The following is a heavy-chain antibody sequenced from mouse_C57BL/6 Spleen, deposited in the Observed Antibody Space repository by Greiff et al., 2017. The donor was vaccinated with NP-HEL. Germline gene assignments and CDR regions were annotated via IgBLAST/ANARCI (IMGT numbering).Heavy chain of an antibody. V-gene: IGHV3-6*01. CDR1: GYSITSGYY. J-gene: IGHJ3*01. D-gene: IGHD1-1*01. Sequence: DVQLQESGPGLVKPSQSLSLTCSVTGYSITSGYYWNWIRQFPGNKLEWMGYISYDGSNNYNPSLKNRISITRDTSKNQFFLKLNSVTTEDTATYYCARGLYYGSSYPFAYWGQGTLVTVSA. CDR3: ARGLYYGSSYPFAY. CDR2: ISYDGSN.